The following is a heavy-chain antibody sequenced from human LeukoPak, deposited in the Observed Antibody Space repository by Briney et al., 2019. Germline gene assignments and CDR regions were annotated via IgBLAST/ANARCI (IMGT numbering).Heavy chain of an antibody. CDR1: GYTFTGYY. V-gene: IGHV1-2*02. Sequence: ASVKVSCKASGYTFTGYYLHWVRQAPGQGLEWMGWINPHNGGTNYAQKFQGRVTMTRDTSITTAYMELSRLRSDDTAVYYCARGEEGGIIVVLWGQGTLVTVSS. CDR3: ARGEEGGIIVVL. J-gene: IGHJ4*02. CDR2: INPHNGGT. D-gene: IGHD3-22*01.